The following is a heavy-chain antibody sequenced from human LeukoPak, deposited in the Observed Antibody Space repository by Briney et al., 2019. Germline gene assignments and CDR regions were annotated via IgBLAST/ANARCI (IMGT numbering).Heavy chain of an antibody. V-gene: IGHV4-39*07. CDR1: GGSLSSSSHY. Sequence: SETLSLTCTVSGGSLSSSSHYWAWIRQPPGKGLEWIANIYYSGNTYYNPSLKSRVTISVDMSKNQFSLRVGSLTAADTAVYYCARVVDHDYGDYYLDYWGQGTLVTVSS. CDR2: IYYSGNT. CDR3: ARVVDHDYGDYYLDY. J-gene: IGHJ4*02. D-gene: IGHD4-17*01.